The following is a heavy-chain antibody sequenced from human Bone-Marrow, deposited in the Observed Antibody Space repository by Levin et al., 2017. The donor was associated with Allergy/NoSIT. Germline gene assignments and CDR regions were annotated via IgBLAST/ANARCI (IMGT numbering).Heavy chain of an antibody. V-gene: IGHV2-5*02. J-gene: IGHJ4*02. CDR1: GFSLRTSGVG. CDR3: ARITQMPCSGGRCYPFDF. CDR2: IYWDDDK. D-gene: IGHD2-15*01. Sequence: SGPTLVKPTQTLTLTCTFSGFSLRTSGVGVGWIRQPPGKALEWLALIYWDDDKRYCPSLKSRLTITKDTSKNQVVLTMTNMDPVDTATYYCARITQMPCSGGRCYPFDFWGQGTLVTVSS.